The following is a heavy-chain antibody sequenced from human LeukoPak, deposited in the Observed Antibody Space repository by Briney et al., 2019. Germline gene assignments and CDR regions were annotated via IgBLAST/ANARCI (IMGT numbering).Heavy chain of an antibody. CDR1: GFTFSSYW. J-gene: IGHJ4*02. D-gene: IGHD6-19*01. CDR2: IKEDGSIQ. CDR3: ARDVWTGVAVSDY. V-gene: IGHV3-7*01. Sequence: GGSLRLSRVASGFTFSSYWMTWVRQAPGKGLEWLANIKEDGSIQYYLDSVRGRFTISRDNAKTSVYLQLNSLRADDTAVYYCARDVWTGVAVSDYWGQGTLVTVSP.